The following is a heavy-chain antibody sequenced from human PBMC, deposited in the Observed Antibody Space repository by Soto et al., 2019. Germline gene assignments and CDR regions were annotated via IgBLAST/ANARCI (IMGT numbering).Heavy chain of an antibody. V-gene: IGHV4-61*08. J-gene: IGHJ6*02. CDR2: IFYTGNT. D-gene: IGHD1-7*01. Sequence: LSLTCTVSGGSVSIGDYSWTWIRQPPGKGLEWIGYIFYTGNTNYSPSLKSRVTMSVDRSRNQFSLRLSSVTAADTAVYYCARDWELRRMDVWGQGTTVTVSS. CDR3: ARDWELRRMDV. CDR1: GGSVSIGDYS.